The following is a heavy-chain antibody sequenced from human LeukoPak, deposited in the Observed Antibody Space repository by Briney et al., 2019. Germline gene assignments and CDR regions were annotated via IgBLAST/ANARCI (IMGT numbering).Heavy chain of an antibody. V-gene: IGHV1-69*05. CDR1: GYTFTSYG. Sequence: SVKVSCKASGYTFTSYGISWVRQAPGQGLEWMGGIIPIFGTANYAQKFQGRVTITTDESTSTAYMDLSSLRSEDTAVYYCARGTPMSRSGWLLDDDYWGQGTLVTVSS. J-gene: IGHJ4*02. D-gene: IGHD6-19*01. CDR3: ARGTPMSRSGWLLDDDY. CDR2: IIPIFGTA.